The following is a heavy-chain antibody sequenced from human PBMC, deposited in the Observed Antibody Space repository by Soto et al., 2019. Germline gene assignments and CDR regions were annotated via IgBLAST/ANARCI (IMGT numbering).Heavy chain of an antibody. D-gene: IGHD3-16*02. Sequence: GESLKISCAASGFTFSSYEMNWVRQAPGKGLEWVSYISSSGSTIYYADSVKGRFTISRDNAKNSLYLQMNSLRAEDTAVYYCARAGVMITFGGVIAPVVWGQGTTVTVSS. CDR2: ISSSGSTI. CDR3: ARAGVMITFGGVIAPVV. CDR1: GFTFSSYE. V-gene: IGHV3-48*03. J-gene: IGHJ6*02.